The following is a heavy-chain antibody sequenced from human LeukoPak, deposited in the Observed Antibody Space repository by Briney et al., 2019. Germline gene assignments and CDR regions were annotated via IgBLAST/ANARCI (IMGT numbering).Heavy chain of an antibody. V-gene: IGHV3-21*01. CDR3: ARDSPSENYSNY. Sequence: GGSLRLSCAASGFTFSSYSMNWVRQAPGKGLEWVSSISSTTSYIYYADSVKGRFTISRDDAKNSLYLQMNSLRAEDTAVYYCARDSPSENYSNYWGQGTLVTVSS. D-gene: IGHD1-7*01. CDR2: ISSTTSYI. J-gene: IGHJ4*02. CDR1: GFTFSSYS.